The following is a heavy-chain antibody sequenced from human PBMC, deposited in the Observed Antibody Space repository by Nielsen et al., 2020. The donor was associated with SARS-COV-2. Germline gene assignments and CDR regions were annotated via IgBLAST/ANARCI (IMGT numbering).Heavy chain of an antibody. CDR3: ARDLRTMIVVVTYAFDI. Sequence: GESLKISCAASGFTFSGYGMHWVRQAPGKGLEWVAVIWYDGSNKYYADSVKGRFTISRDNSKNTLYLQMNSLRAEDTAVYYCARDLRTMIVVVTYAFDIWGQGTMVTVSS. J-gene: IGHJ3*02. D-gene: IGHD3-22*01. CDR1: GFTFSGYG. V-gene: IGHV3-33*01. CDR2: IWYDGSNK.